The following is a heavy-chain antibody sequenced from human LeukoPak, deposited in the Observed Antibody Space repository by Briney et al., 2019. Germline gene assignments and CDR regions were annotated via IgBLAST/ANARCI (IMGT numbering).Heavy chain of an antibody. J-gene: IGHJ6*02. CDR1: GGTFSSYA. Sequence: ASVKVSCKASGGTFSSYAISWVRHAPGQGLEWMGGIIPIFGTANYAQKFQGRVTITADESTSTAYMELSSLRSEDTAVYYCARVARYYYYGMDVWGQGTTVTVSS. CDR3: ARVARYYYYGMDV. D-gene: IGHD5-12*01. CDR2: IIPIFGTA. V-gene: IGHV1-69*01.